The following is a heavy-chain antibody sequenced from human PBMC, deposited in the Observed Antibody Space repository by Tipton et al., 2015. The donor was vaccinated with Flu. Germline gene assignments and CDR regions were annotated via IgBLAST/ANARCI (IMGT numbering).Heavy chain of an antibody. Sequence: TLSLTCTVSGASLSGGGYYWSWIRQYPGKGLEWIGHILGNGNTFYKPSLKSRFTLSLDTSKTQFSLNVTSVTAADTAVYFCARDGYSGYDFGYYFDSWGQGTLVTVS. CDR2: ILGNGNT. J-gene: IGHJ4*02. CDR3: ARDGYSGYDFGYYFDS. CDR1: GASLSGGGYY. D-gene: IGHD5-12*01. V-gene: IGHV4-31*03.